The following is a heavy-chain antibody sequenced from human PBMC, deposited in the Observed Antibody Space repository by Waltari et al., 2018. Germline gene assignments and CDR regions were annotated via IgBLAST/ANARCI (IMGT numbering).Heavy chain of an antibody. V-gene: IGHV3-21*01. CDR3: AREMTTGFDY. D-gene: IGHD4-17*01. J-gene: IGHJ4*02. CDR2: ISSSRRYI. CDR1: GFTFSSYS. Sequence: EVQLVESGGGLVKPGGSLRLSCAASGFTFSSYSMNWVRQAPGKGLEWVSSISSSRRYIYYADSVKGRFTISRDNAKNSLYLQMNSLRAEDTAVYYCAREMTTGFDYWGQGTLVTVSS.